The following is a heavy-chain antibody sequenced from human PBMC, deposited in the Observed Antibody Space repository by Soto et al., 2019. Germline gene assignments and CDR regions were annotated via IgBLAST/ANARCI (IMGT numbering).Heavy chain of an antibody. CDR3: ARDAIFGVVIPWGPKRVNWFDP. V-gene: IGHV1-3*01. CDR2: INAGNGNT. J-gene: IGHJ5*02. CDR1: GYTFTSYA. Sequence: GASVKVSCKASGYTFTSYAMHWVRQAPGQRLEWMGWINAGNGNTKYSQKFQGRVTITRDTSASTAYMELSSLRSEDTAVYYCARDAIFGVVIPWGPKRVNWFDPWGQGTLVTVSS. D-gene: IGHD3-3*01.